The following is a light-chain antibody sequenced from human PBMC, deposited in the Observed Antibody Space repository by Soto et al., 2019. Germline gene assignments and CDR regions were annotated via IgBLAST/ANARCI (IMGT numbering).Light chain of an antibody. V-gene: IGKV1-39*01. J-gene: IGKJ2*01. CDR3: QQCYSTPHT. CDR1: QSIRTY. Sequence: DIQMTQSPSSLSASVGDRVTITCRASQSIRTYLNWYQQKPGRAPNLLIYAASSLQSGVPSRFSGSGSWTAFTLTINSLQPEDFATYYCQQCYSTPHTFGQGPKLEIK. CDR2: AAS.